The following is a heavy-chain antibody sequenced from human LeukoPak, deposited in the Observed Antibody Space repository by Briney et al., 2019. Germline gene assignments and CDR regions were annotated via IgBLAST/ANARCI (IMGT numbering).Heavy chain of an antibody. CDR2: IIPILGIA. V-gene: IGHV1-69*04. J-gene: IGHJ6*02. D-gene: IGHD4-17*01. CDR1: RGTFSSYA. CDR3: ARDQGPIDDYGDYVYGMDV. Sequence: EASVKVSCKASRGTFSSYAISWVRQAPGQGLEWMGRIIPILGIANYAQKFQGRVTITADKSTSTAYMELSSLRSEDTAVYYCARDQGPIDDYGDYVYGMDVWGQGTTVTVSS.